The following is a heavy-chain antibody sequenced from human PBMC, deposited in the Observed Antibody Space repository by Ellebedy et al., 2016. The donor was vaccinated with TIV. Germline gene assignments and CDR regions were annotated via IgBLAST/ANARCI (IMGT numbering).Heavy chain of an antibody. V-gene: IGHV1-24*01. CDR2: FDPEDGET. CDR3: ARTPWFGELQAFDI. Sequence: ASVKVSCKVSGYTLTELSIHWVRQAPGKGLEWMGGFDPEDGETIYAQKFQGRVTITRDTSASTAYMELSSLRSEDTAVYYCARTPWFGELQAFDIWGQGTIITVSS. J-gene: IGHJ3*02. D-gene: IGHD3-10*01. CDR1: GYTLTELS.